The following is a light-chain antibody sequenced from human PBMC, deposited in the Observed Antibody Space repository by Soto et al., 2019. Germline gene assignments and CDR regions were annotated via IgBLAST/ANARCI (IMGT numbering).Light chain of an antibody. CDR3: QHYNSYSEA. Sequence: DIQMTQSPSTLSASVGDRVTITCRASQTISSWLAWYQQKPGKAPKLLIYKASTLKSGVPSRFSGSGYGTEFTLTISSLQPDDFATYYCQHYNSYSEAFGQGTKVDI. CDR2: KAS. J-gene: IGKJ1*01. V-gene: IGKV1-5*03. CDR1: QTISSW.